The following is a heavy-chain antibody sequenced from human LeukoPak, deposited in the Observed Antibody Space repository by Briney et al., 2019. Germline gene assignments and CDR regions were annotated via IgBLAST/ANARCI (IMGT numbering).Heavy chain of an antibody. CDR3: ARGGDIVVVPGAFDI. V-gene: IGHV3-30*04. Sequence: GGSLRLSFAASGSTFSSYAMHWVRQAPGKGLEWVAVISYDGSNKYYADSVKGRFTISRDNSKNTLYLQMNSLRAEDTAVYYCARGGDIVVVPGAFDIWGQGTMVTVSS. D-gene: IGHD2-15*01. CDR1: GSTFSSYA. CDR2: ISYDGSNK. J-gene: IGHJ3*02.